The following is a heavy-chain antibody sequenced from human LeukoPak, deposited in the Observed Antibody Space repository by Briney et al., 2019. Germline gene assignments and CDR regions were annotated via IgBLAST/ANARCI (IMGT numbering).Heavy chain of an antibody. CDR2: IKQDGSEK. J-gene: IGHJ3*01. Sequence: GGSPRLSCAASGFTFSNYYMTWVRQAPGKGLEWVANIKQDGSEKYYKDSVKGRFTISRDNAKNSLSLQLNSLRAEDTAVYYCARLRDSFWGQGTMVTVSS. CDR1: GFTFSNYY. V-gene: IGHV3-7*01. CDR3: ARLRDSF.